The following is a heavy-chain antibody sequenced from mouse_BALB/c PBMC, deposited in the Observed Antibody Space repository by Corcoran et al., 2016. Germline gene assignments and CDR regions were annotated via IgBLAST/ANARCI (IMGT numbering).Heavy chain of an antibody. V-gene: IGHV9-1*02. CDR1: GYIFTNYG. J-gene: IGHJ4*01. CDR3: ARWRPDYYAMDY. Sequence: QIQLVQSGPELKKPGETVKISCKASGYIFTNYGMNWVKQAPGKGLKWMGWINTYTGEPKYVDDFKGRFAFSLETSVSTSYLQINNLKNEDMATYFCARWRPDYYAMDYWGQGTSVTVSS. CDR2: INTYTGEP.